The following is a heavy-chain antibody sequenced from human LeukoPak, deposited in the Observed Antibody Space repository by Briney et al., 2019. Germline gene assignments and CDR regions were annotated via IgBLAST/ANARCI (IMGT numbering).Heavy chain of an antibody. J-gene: IGHJ4*02. Sequence: PGASVKVSWKASGYTFTSYYMHWVRQAPGQGLEWMGIINPSGGSTSYAQKFQGRVTMTRDTSTSTVYMELSSLRSEDTAVYYCARDEGVYDFWSGYYPQLFDYWGQGTLVTVSS. CDR2: INPSGGST. CDR1: GYTFTSYY. D-gene: IGHD3-3*01. CDR3: ARDEGVYDFWSGYYPQLFDY. V-gene: IGHV1-46*01.